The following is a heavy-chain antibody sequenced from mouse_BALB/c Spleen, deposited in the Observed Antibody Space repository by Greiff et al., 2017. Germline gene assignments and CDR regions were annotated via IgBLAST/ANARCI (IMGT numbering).Heavy chain of an antibody. CDR1: GFTFSSYT. D-gene: IGHD2-4*01. V-gene: IGHV5-12-2*01. CDR3: ARRSTMSYAMDY. J-gene: IGHJ4*01. Sequence: EVMLVESGGGLVQPGGSLKLSCAASGFTFSSYTMSWVRQPPEKRLEWVAYIRNGGGSTYYPDTVKGRFTISRDNAKNTLYLQMNSLKSEDTAMYYCARRSTMSYAMDYWGQGTSVTVAS. CDR2: IRNGGGST.